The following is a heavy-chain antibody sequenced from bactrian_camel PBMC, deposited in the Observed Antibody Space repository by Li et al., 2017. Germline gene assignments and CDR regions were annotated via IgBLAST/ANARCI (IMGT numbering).Heavy chain of an antibody. D-gene: IGHD2*01. V-gene: IGHV3S9*01. Sequence: HVQLVESGGGSVQAGGSLRLSCAARTGTFRSACMGWIRQVSGQEREGVASFDADGETTYADPVTGRFTISRDNAKNSVYLQMHSLKLEDTAMYYCAADFGPYCSGSYLARRANFEGQGTQVTVS. CDR2: FDADGET. J-gene: IGHJ4*01. CDR1: TGTFRSAC.